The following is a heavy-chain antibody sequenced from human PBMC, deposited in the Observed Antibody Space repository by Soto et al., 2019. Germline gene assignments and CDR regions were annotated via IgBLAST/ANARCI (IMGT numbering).Heavy chain of an antibody. D-gene: IGHD5-12*01. CDR3: ARDLGGFPDY. J-gene: IGHJ4*02. Sequence: QVQLVQSGAEVKKPGASVKVSCKASGYSFTSYGIIWVRQAPGQGLEWMGWISAYNGNRKYAQKFEGRLPMTTDTSTSTAYMERRSLRSDDTAVYYCARDLGGFPDYWSQGNLVTVSS. CDR1: GYSFTSYG. CDR2: ISAYNGNR. V-gene: IGHV1-18*01.